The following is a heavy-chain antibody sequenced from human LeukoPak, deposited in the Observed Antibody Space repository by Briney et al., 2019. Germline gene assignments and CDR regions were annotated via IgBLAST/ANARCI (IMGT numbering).Heavy chain of an antibody. CDR2: ISGSGGST. CDR3: AKGSYYGSGDDY. CDR1: GFTFSNYA. Sequence: GGSLRLSCATSGFTFSNYAMSWFRQAPGKGLEWVSAISGSGGSTYYADSVKGRFTISRDNSKNTLYLQMNSLRAEDTAVYYCAKGSYYGSGDDYWGQGTLVTVSS. J-gene: IGHJ4*02. D-gene: IGHD3-10*01. V-gene: IGHV3-23*01.